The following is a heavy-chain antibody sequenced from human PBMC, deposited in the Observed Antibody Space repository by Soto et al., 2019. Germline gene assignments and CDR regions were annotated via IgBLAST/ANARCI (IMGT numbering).Heavy chain of an antibody. J-gene: IGHJ4*02. V-gene: IGHV4-34*01. CDR2: ISQSGNT. D-gene: IGHD6-6*01. CDR1: SGSFSGYY. Sequence: SDTLSLTCSIYSGSFSGYYWSWIRQPPGKGLEWIGEISQSGNTNYSPSLKSRVSISIDTSKKQFSLNLASVSAADTAVYYCARAPKVSGSSQTRPDFWGQGXLVTVHS. CDR3: ARAPKVSGSSQTRPDF.